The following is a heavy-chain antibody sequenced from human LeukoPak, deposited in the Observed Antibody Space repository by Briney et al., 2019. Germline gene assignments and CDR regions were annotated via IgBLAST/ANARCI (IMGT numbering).Heavy chain of an antibody. J-gene: IGHJ4*02. CDR2: ISGSDGRT. Sequence: AGGSLRLSCAASGFTFSNYAVNWVRQAPGKGLEWVSAISGSDGRTYYADSVKGRFTITRDNSKNTLYLQMNSLRAEDTAVFYCAKDRVFRGAFFDYWGQGTLVTVPS. D-gene: IGHD3-10*01. V-gene: IGHV3-23*01. CDR3: AKDRVFRGAFFDY. CDR1: GFTFSNYA.